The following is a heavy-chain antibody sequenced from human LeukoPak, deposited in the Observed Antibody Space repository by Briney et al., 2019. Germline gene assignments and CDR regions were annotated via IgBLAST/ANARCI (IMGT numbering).Heavy chain of an antibody. Sequence: TGGSLRLSCAASGFTSSNYAMTWVRQAQGKGLQWVSAITGSGGSTSYADSVKGRFTISRNNAKNSLYLQMNSLRAEDTAVYYCARDFSIFTYWGQGTLVTVSS. CDR3: ARDFSIFTY. J-gene: IGHJ4*02. D-gene: IGHD2-21*01. CDR2: ITGSGGST. CDR1: GFTSSNYA. V-gene: IGHV3-23*01.